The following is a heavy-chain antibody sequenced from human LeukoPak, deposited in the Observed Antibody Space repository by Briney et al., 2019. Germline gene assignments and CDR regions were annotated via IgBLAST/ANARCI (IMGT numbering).Heavy chain of an antibody. D-gene: IGHD1-1*01. Sequence: SQTLSLTCTVSGGSISSGDYYWSWIRQPPGKGLEWIGYIYYSGSTYYNPSLKSRVTISVDTSKNQFSLKLSSVTAADTAVYYCARGHRNARTGKNYWGQGTLVTVSS. V-gene: IGHV4-30-4*08. J-gene: IGHJ4*02. CDR1: GGSISSGDYY. CDR3: ARGHRNARTGKNY. CDR2: IYYSGST.